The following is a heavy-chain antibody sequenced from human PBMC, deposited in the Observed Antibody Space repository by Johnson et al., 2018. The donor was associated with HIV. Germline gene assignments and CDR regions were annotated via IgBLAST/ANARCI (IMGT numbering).Heavy chain of an antibody. V-gene: IGHV3-74*02. CDR3: VSSGCQRCAFDI. J-gene: IGHJ3*02. D-gene: IGHD6-19*01. CDR2: INSDGSSI. Sequence: VQLVESGGGLVQPGRSLRLSCAASGFTFDDYAMHWVRQAPGKGLVWVSRINSDGSSINYADSVKGRFTISRDNAKNTLYLQMNSLRAEDTAVYYCVSSGCQRCAFDIWGQGTMVTVSS. CDR1: GFTFDDYA.